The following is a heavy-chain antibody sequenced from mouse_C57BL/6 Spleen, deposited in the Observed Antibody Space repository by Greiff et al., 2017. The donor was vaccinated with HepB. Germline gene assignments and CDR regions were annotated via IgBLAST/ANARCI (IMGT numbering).Heavy chain of an antibody. V-gene: IGHV5-17*01. CDR1: GFTFSDYG. J-gene: IGHJ2*01. D-gene: IGHD2-5*01. CDR3: ARLGSNYHFDY. CDR2: ISSGSSTI. Sequence: EVMLVESGGGLVKPGGSLKLSCAASGFTFSDYGMHWVRQAPEKGLEWVAYISSGSSTIYYADTVKGRFTISRDNAKNTLFLQMTSLRSEDTAMYYCARLGSNYHFDYWGQGTTLTVSS.